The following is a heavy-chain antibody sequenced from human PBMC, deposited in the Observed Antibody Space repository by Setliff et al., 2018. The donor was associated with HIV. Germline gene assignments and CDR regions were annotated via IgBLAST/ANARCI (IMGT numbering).Heavy chain of an antibody. J-gene: IGHJ6*02. CDR1: GVSISNYY. D-gene: IGHD6-13*01. CDR2: IYHSGST. Sequence: SETLSLTCTVSGVSISNYYWSWIRQPPGKGLEWIGSIYHSGSTYYNPSLKSRVTISVDTSKNQFSLKLSSVTAADTAVYYCARRYSSSWFYYYYGMDVWGQGTTVTVSS. CDR3: ARRYSSSWFYYYYGMDV. V-gene: IGHV4-38-2*02.